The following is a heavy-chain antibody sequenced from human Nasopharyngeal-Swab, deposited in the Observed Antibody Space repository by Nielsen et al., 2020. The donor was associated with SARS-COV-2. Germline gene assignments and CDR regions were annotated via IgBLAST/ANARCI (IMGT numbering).Heavy chain of an antibody. CDR1: GFTFITSW. D-gene: IGHD3-10*01. J-gene: IGHJ4*02. CDR3: VKGSDY. Sequence: GGSLRLSCVASGFTFITSWMHWVRQTPGKGLVWVARVNGDGTLITYADSVKGRFTVSRDNAKNTLYLQMNNLRAEEAAIYYCVKGSDYWGQGTLVTVSS. CDR2: VNGDGTLI. V-gene: IGHV3-74*03.